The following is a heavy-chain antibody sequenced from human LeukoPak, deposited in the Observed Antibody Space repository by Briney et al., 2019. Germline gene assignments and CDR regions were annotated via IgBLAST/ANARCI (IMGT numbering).Heavy chain of an antibody. V-gene: IGHV3-23*01. CDR3: ARVNPHPDAFDI. CDR2: ISASGDRT. Sequence: GGSLRLSCAASGFTFSNYAMTWVRQAPGKGLEWVSSISASGDRTYYTESVKGRFTVSRDNSKNTLYLQMNSLRAEDTAVYYCARVNPHPDAFDIWGQGTMVTVSS. CDR1: GFTFSNYA. J-gene: IGHJ3*02.